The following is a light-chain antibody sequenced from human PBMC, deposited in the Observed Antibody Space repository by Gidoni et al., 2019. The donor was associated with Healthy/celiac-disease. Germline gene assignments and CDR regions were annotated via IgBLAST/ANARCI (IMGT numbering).Light chain of an antibody. CDR1: SSDVGGYNY. J-gene: IGLJ2*01. CDR3: CSYAGSYTFV. V-gene: IGLV2-11*01. CDR2: DVS. Sequence: QSALTQPRSVSGSPGPSVTISCTGTSSDVGGYNYVPGYQQPPGKAPKLMFYDVSKRPSGVPGRFSGSKSGSTASLTISGLQAEDAADYYCCSYAGSYTFVFGGGTKLTVL.